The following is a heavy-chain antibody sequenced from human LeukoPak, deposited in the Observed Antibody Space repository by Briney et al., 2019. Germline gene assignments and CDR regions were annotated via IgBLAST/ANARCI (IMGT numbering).Heavy chain of an antibody. J-gene: IGHJ5*02. V-gene: IGHV1-69*13. D-gene: IGHD5-18*01. CDR3: ARVMEAMVFGSFDP. CDR2: IIPIFGTA. Sequence: ASVKVSCKASGGTFSSYAISWVRQAPGQGLEWMGGIIPIFGTANYAQKFQGRVTITADESTSTAYMELSSLRSEDTAVYYCARVMEAMVFGSFDPWGQGTLVTVSS. CDR1: GGTFSSYA.